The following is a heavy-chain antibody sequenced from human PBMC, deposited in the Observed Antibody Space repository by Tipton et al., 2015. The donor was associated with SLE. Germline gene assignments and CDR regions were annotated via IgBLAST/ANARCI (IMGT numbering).Heavy chain of an antibody. CDR2: IYTSGST. CDR3: ARHRVKGTARYFDY. D-gene: IGHD1-1*01. J-gene: IGHJ4*02. V-gene: IGHV4-61*02. Sequence: TLSLTCTVSGGSISSGGYYWSWIRQHPGKGLEWIGRIYTSGSTNYNPSLKSRVTMSVDTSKNQFSLKLSSVTAADTAVYYCARHRVKGTARYFDYWGQGTLVTASS. CDR1: GGSISSGGYY.